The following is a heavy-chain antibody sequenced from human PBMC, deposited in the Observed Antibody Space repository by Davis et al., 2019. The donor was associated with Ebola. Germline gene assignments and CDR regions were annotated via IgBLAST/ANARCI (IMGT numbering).Heavy chain of an antibody. CDR3: ARGDFYYGVDV. Sequence: PGGSLRLSCAASGFSVSAKYMNWVRQAPGKGLQWVSIMYSGGTIYYADSVKGRFTISRDTSRNTVYLQMKNLRADDTAVYYCARGDFYYGVDVWGRGTTVTVSS. CDR2: MYSGGTI. V-gene: IGHV3-53*01. J-gene: IGHJ6*02. CDR1: GFSVSAKY.